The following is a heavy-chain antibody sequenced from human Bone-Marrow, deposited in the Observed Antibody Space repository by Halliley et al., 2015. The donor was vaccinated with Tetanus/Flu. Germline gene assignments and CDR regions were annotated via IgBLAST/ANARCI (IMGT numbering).Heavy chain of an antibody. D-gene: IGHD2-15*01. Sequence: SLRLSCVASGFTSDDYAMHWVRQAPGKGLEWVSGINWNSGSINYADSVKGRLTISRDNAKNSLHLQMDSLRTEDTALYYCAKDTRRYCSGGSCHPDFDHWGQGTRVTVSS. CDR1: GFTSDDYA. CDR3: AKDTRRYCSGGSCHPDFDH. V-gene: IGHV3-9*02. J-gene: IGHJ4*02. CDR2: INWNSGSI.